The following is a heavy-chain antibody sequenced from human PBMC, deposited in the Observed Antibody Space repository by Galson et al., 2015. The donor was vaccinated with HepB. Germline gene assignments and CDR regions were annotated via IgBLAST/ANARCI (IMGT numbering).Heavy chain of an antibody. D-gene: IGHD6-13*01. Sequence: SVKVSCKASGYTFTGYYMHWVRQAPGQGLEWMGRINPNSGGTNYAQKFQGRVTMTRDTSISTAYMVLSRLRSDDTAVYYCARATYSSSGGHYYYYMDVWGKGTTVTVSS. J-gene: IGHJ6*03. CDR3: ARATYSSSGGHYYYYMDV. CDR1: GYTFTGYY. V-gene: IGHV1-2*06. CDR2: INPNSGGT.